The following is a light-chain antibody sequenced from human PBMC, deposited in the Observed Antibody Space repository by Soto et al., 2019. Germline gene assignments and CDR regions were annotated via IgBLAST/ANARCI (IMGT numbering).Light chain of an antibody. CDR3: QQYGSSGT. J-gene: IGKJ1*01. Sequence: EIVLTQSPATLSLSPGERATLSCRSSQSVSSYLAWYQQKPGQAPRLLMFAASNRATGIPDRFSGSGSGTDFTLTISRLEPEDFAVYYCQQYGSSGTFGQGTKVDIK. CDR1: QSVSSY. V-gene: IGKV3-20*01. CDR2: AAS.